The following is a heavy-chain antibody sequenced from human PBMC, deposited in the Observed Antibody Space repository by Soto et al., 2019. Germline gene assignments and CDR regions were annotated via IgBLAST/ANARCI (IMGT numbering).Heavy chain of an antibody. Sequence: SETLSLTCTVSGGSISSYYWSWIRQPAGKGLEWIGRIYTSGSTNYNPSLKSRVTISVDTSKNQYSLKLSSVTAADTAVYYCARIIAIFGVVSSPNADNWFDPWGQGTQVTVSS. CDR3: ARIIAIFGVVSSPNADNWFDP. D-gene: IGHD3-3*01. J-gene: IGHJ5*02. CDR2: IYTSGST. V-gene: IGHV4-4*07. CDR1: GGSISSYY.